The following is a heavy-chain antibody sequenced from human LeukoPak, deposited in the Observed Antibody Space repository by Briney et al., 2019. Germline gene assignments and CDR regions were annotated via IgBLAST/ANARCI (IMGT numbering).Heavy chain of an antibody. D-gene: IGHD6-19*01. CDR3: ARDSSGWYR. J-gene: IGHJ4*02. Sequence: SSETLSLTCTVSGGSISSYHWSWIRQPPGKGLEWIGYIYYSGSTNYNPSLKSRVTISVDTSKNQFSLKLSSVTAADTAVYYCARDSSGWYRWGQGTLVTVSS. V-gene: IGHV4-59*01. CDR1: GGSISSYH. CDR2: IYYSGST.